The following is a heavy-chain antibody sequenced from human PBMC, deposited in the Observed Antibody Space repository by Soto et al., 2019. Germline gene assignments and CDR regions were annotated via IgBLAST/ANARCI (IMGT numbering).Heavy chain of an antibody. Sequence: GGSLRLSSAACVFTFSIYGMHWVRQAQGKGLEWVAVIWYDGSNKYYADSVKGRFTISRDNSKNTLYLQMNSLRAEDTAVYDCARGGVYDYIWGSYRPDAFDIWGQGTMVTVSS. D-gene: IGHD3-16*02. CDR2: IWYDGSNK. CDR3: ARGGVYDYIWGSYRPDAFDI. J-gene: IGHJ3*02. V-gene: IGHV3-33*01. CDR1: VFTFSIYG.